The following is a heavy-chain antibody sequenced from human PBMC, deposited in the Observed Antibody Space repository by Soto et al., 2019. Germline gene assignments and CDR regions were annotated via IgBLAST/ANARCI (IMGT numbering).Heavy chain of an antibody. J-gene: IGHJ6*03. CDR2: ISASNGDT. Sequence: QVQLVQSGAVMKKPGASVKVSCKASGYTFTSHGLSWVRQAPGQGLEWMGWISASNGDTNYAQKYQGRVTVTTDTSTSTGYMELRSLRSEDTAVYSCARMVRGSNIDYYHYMDVWCEGTTVTVSS. D-gene: IGHD3-10*01. CDR3: ARMVRGSNIDYYHYMDV. V-gene: IGHV1-18*01. CDR1: GYTFTSHG.